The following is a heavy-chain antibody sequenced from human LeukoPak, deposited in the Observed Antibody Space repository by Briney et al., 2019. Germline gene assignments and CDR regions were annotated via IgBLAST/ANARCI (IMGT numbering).Heavy chain of an antibody. Sequence: PGRSLRLSCAASGFTFSSSGMHWVRQAPGKGLEWVSVISYDGSNKYYADSVKGRFTISRDNSKNTLYLQMNSLRAEDTAVYYCAKEMGATNYFEYWGQGTLVTVSS. CDR3: AKEMGATNYFEY. V-gene: IGHV3-30*18. CDR1: GFTFSSSG. D-gene: IGHD1-26*01. J-gene: IGHJ4*02. CDR2: ISYDGSNK.